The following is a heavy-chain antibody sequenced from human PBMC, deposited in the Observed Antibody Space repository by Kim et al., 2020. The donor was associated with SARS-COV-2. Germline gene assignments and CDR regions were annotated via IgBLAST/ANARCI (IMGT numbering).Heavy chain of an antibody. CDR1: GYSFSRYW. V-gene: IGHV5-51*01. CDR3: ARQRDWDLQVRWDYYYNGMDV. D-gene: IGHD3-9*01. Sequence: GESLKISCQGFGYSFSRYWIAWVRQMPGKGLEWMGIIYPGDADTRYSPFFQGQVTISADKSIGTAYLQWNSLKASDTAIYYCARQRDWDLQVRWDYYYNGMDVWGQGTTVIVSS. J-gene: IGHJ6*02. CDR2: IYPGDADT.